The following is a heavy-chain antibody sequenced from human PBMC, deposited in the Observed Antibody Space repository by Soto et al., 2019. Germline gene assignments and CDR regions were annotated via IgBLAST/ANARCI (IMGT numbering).Heavy chain of an antibody. V-gene: IGHV1-69*06. CDR2: IIPIFGTP. CDR1: GGNFGSYG. D-gene: IGHD1-26*01. CDR3: AREGFSGSYYGY. J-gene: IGHJ4*02. Sequence: SVKVSCKASGGNFGSYGISWVRQAPGQGLEWMGSIIPIFGTPNYAQKFQGRVTITADRSTSTIYVELSSLRSEDTAVYYCAREGFSGSYYGYWGQGTLVTVSS.